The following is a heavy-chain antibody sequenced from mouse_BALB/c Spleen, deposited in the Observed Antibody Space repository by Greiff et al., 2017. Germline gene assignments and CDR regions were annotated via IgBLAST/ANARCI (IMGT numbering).Heavy chain of an antibody. CDR3: TREVRRLGATDY. CDR2: IYPGNSDT. V-gene: IGHV1-5*01. D-gene: IGHD2-14*01. J-gene: IGHJ4*01. Sequence: EVQLQQSGAELARPGASVKMSCKASGYTFTSYCMHWVKQRPGQGLEWIGAIYPGNSDTSYNQKFKGKAKLTAVTSNSTAYMELSSLTNEDSAVYYCTREVRRLGATDYWGQGTSVTVSS. CDR1: GYTFTSYC.